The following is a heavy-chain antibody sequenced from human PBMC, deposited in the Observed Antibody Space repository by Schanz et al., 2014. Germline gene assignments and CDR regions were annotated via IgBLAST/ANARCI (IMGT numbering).Heavy chain of an antibody. CDR1: GGSIRRSTYY. Sequence: QLQLQESGPGLVKSSETLSLTCTVSGGSIRRSTYYWGWIRQPPGKGLEWVASIYNSGSAYYGPSLKSRVTISVEPSKNQFSRRLNSVTASDTAVYYCVRQLLWFGESGVDTWGQGTLVVVSS. V-gene: IGHV4-39*01. D-gene: IGHD3-10*01. CDR2: IYNSGSA. J-gene: IGHJ5*02. CDR3: VRQLLWFGESGVDT.